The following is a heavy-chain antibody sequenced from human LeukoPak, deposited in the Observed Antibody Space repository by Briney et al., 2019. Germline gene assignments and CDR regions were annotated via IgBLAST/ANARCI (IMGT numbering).Heavy chain of an antibody. J-gene: IGHJ5*02. CDR1: GGSISSYY. D-gene: IGHD2-15*01. CDR3: ARGRLSVQLVPLGYCSGGSCWWFDP. Sequence: PSETLSLTCTVSGGSISSYYWSWIRQPPGKGLEWIGYIYYSGSTNYNPSLKSRVTISVDTSKNQFSLKLSSVTAADTAVYYCARGRLSVQLVPLGYCSGGSCWWFDPWGQGTLVTVSS. CDR2: IYYSGST. V-gene: IGHV4-59*08.